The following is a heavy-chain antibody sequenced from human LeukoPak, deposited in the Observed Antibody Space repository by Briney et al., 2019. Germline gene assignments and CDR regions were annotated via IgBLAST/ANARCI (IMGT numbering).Heavy chain of an antibody. CDR2: IRNKANSYTT. Sequence: QPGGSLRLSCAASGFTFSDHYMDWVRQAAGKGLGWVGRIRNKANSYTTEYAASVKGRFTISRDDSKNSLYLQMNSLKTEDTAVYYCAQSGSYAAFDYWGQGTLVTVSS. CDR3: AQSGSYAAFDY. CDR1: GFTFSDHY. V-gene: IGHV3-72*01. D-gene: IGHD3-16*01. J-gene: IGHJ4*02.